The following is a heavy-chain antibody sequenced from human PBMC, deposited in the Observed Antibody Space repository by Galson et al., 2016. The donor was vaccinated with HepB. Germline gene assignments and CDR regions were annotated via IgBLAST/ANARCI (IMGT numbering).Heavy chain of an antibody. CDR1: GFTFDNYT. Sequence: SLRLSCAASGFTFDNYTMNWLRQAPGKGLEWVSFVSHSSTYVYYADSVEGRFTISRDNAKNSLYLEMNSLRVEDTAVFYCARSLGWYFDVWGRGTLVTVSS. CDR2: VSHSSTYV. J-gene: IGHJ2*01. CDR3: ARSLGWYFDV. D-gene: IGHD6-6*01. V-gene: IGHV3-21*01.